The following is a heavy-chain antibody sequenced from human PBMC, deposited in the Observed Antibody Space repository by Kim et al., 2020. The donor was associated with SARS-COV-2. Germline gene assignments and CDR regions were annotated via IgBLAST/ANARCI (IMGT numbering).Heavy chain of an antibody. CDR2: IFAGGST. CDR1: GITVSSKY. Sequence: GGSLRLSCVASGITVSSKYMSWVRQAPGKGLEWVSVIFAGGSTYYSDSVKGRFTISSDNSKSTLYFQMNSLGAEDTAVYYCARGLNKNCGGNSCYSFDY. CDR3: ARGLNKNCGGNSCYSFDY. V-gene: IGHV3-66*01. D-gene: IGHD2-15*01. J-gene: IGHJ4*01.